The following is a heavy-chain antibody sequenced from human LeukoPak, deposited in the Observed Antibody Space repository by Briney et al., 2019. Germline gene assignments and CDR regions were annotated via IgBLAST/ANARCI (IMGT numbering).Heavy chain of an antibody. V-gene: IGHV3-72*01. CDR2: IKNKANSYTT. Sequence: GGSLRLSCAASGFTFSSYAMSWVRQAPGKGLEWVGRIKNKANSYTTEYAASVKGRFTISRDDSKNSLYLQMNSPKTEDTAVYFCASPQRFGELFFYYWGQGTLVTVSS. D-gene: IGHD3-10*01. J-gene: IGHJ4*02. CDR1: GFTFSSYA. CDR3: ASPQRFGELFFYY.